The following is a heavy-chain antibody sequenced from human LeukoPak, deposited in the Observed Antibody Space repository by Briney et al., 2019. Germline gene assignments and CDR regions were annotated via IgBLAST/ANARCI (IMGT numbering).Heavy chain of an antibody. D-gene: IGHD6-13*01. Sequence: SETLSLTCAVYGGSFSGYYWSWIRQPPGKGLEWIGEINHSGSTNYNPSLKSRVTISVDTSKNQFSLKLSSVTAADTAVYYCARGPIAAAGLLNNWFDPWGQGTLVTVSS. CDR2: INHSGST. CDR3: ARGPIAAAGLLNNWFDP. CDR1: GGSFSGYY. V-gene: IGHV4-34*01. J-gene: IGHJ5*02.